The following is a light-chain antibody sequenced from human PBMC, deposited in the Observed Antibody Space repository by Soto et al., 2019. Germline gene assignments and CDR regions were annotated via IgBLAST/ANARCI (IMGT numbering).Light chain of an antibody. CDR2: DAS. CDR1: QDMSNS. Sequence: DIQLTQSPSSLSASVGDRITITCQASQDMSNSLNWYQQKPGKALNLLIYDASSLETGVPSRFSGRGSGTDFTFTISSLQPEDIATYYCQQYHNLPLTFGGGTKVEI. J-gene: IGKJ4*01. CDR3: QQYHNLPLT. V-gene: IGKV1-33*01.